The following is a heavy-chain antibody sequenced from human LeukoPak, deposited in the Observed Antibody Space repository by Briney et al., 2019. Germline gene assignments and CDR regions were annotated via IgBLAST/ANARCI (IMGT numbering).Heavy chain of an antibody. J-gene: IGHJ3*02. D-gene: IGHD1-26*01. CDR3: ARDGTYADWAFDI. V-gene: IGHV1-18*01. Sequence: GASVKVSCKASGYIYTSYGINWVRQAPGQGLEWMGWISAYNGNTKYAQKLQGRVTMTTDTSTSTAHMELRSLRTDDTAVYYCARDGTYADWAFDIWGQGTMVTVSS. CDR2: ISAYNGNT. CDR1: GYIYTSYG.